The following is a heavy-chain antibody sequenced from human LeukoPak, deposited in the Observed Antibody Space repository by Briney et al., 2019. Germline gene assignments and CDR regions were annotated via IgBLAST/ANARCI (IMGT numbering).Heavy chain of an antibody. CDR1: GFTFSNYV. CDR2: IKQYGSEK. J-gene: IGHJ4*02. Sequence: GGSLRLSCAASGFTFSNYVMSWVRQAPGKGLEWVANIKQYGSEKYYVDSVKGRFTISRDNAKNSLYLQMNSLRAEDTAVYYCARDSGWGNDYWGQGTLVTVSS. CDR3: ARDSGWGNDY. V-gene: IGHV3-7*01. D-gene: IGHD6-19*01.